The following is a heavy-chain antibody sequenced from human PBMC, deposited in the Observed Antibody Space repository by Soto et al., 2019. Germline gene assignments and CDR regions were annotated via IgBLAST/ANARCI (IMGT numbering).Heavy chain of an antibody. D-gene: IGHD3-10*02. CDR2: ISSSSSYI. V-gene: IGHV3-21*01. Sequence: GGSLRLSCAASGFTFSSYSMNWVRQSPGKGLEWVSSISSSSSYIYCADSVQGRFTISRDNAKNSLYLQMNSLRAEDTAVYYCARDPGSLVFGAFDIWGQGTMVNVSS. CDR3: ARDPGSLVFGAFDI. J-gene: IGHJ3*02. CDR1: GFTFSSYS.